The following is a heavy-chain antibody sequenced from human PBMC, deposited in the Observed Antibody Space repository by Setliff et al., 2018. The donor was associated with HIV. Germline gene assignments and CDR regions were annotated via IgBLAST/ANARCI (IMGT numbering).Heavy chain of an antibody. CDR2: VYHDGGT. CDR1: GVSIVSGGFY. CDR3: ARVPRITTLRNAFDI. V-gene: IGHV4-31*03. J-gene: IGHJ3*02. Sequence: NPSETLSLTCSVSGVSIVSGGFYYSWIRQHPGKGLEWIGYVYHDGGTYYNPSLKSRLSISIDSSKNQFSLKLASVTAADTAIYYCARVPRITTLRNAFDIWGQGTMVTVSS. D-gene: IGHD3-10*01.